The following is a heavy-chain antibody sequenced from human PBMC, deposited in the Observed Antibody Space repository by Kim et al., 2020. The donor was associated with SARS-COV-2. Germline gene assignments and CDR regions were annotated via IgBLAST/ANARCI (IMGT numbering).Heavy chain of an antibody. CDR1: GGSFSGYY. D-gene: IGHD6-19*01. V-gene: IGHV4-34*01. CDR3: AGVSRWYSSGWCFDY. Sequence: SETLSLTCAVYGGSFSGYYWSWIRQPPGKGLEWIGEINHSGSTNYNPSLKSRVTISVDTSKNQFSLKLSSVTAADTAVYYCAGVSRWYSSGWCFDYWGQGTLVTVSS. CDR2: INHSGST. J-gene: IGHJ4*02.